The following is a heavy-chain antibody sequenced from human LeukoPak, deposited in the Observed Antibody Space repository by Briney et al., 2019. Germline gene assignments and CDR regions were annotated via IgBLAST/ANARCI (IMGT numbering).Heavy chain of an antibody. Sequence: PGRSLRLSCAASGFTFSSYAMHWVRQAPGKGLEWLTVISYDGSNKYYADSVKGRFTISRDNSKNTLYLQMNSLRAEDTAVYYCAKDLLPPYYYDSSGYLGGDAFDIWGQGTMVTVSS. CDR1: GFTFSSYA. V-gene: IGHV3-30*04. J-gene: IGHJ3*02. CDR3: AKDLLPPYYYDSSGYLGGDAFDI. D-gene: IGHD3-22*01. CDR2: ISYDGSNK.